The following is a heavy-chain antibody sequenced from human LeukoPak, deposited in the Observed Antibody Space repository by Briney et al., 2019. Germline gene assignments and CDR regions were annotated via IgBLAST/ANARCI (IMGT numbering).Heavy chain of an antibody. J-gene: IGHJ3*02. CDR3: ARNGYCSGGSCYSNNAFDI. CDR2: IYYSGTT. V-gene: IGHV4-31*03. Sequence: PSETLSLTCTVSGGSISSGDSYWSWIRQLPGKGLEWIGYIYYSGTTYYNPSLKSRLTISVDTSKNQFSLKLSSVTAADTAVYYCARNGYCSGGSCYSNNAFDIWGQGTMVTVSS. CDR1: GGSISSGDSY. D-gene: IGHD2-15*01.